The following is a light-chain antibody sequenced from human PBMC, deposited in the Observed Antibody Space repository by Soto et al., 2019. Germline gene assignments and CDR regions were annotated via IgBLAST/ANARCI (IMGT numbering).Light chain of an antibody. V-gene: IGKV3-20*01. CDR3: QQYGSSAPIT. J-gene: IGKJ5*01. Sequence: EIVLTQSPATLSLSPGERATLSCRASPSVTNYLAWYQQKPGQAPRLLIYGASIRATGIPDRFSGSGFETDFTLTISRLEPEDFALYYCQQYGSSAPITFGQGTRLEIK. CDR1: PSVTNY. CDR2: GAS.